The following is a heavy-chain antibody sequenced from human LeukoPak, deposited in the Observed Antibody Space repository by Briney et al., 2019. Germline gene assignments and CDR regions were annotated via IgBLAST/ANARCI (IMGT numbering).Heavy chain of an antibody. V-gene: IGHV4-34*01. CDR2: INHSGST. CDR1: GGSFSGYY. CDR3: ARAGHGYYYYMDV. J-gene: IGHJ6*03. Sequence: SETLSLTCAVYGGSFSGYYWSWIRQPPGKGLEWIGEINHSGSTNSNPSLKSRVTISVDTSKNQFSLKLNSVTAADTALYHCARAGHGYYYYMDVWGKGTTVTVSS.